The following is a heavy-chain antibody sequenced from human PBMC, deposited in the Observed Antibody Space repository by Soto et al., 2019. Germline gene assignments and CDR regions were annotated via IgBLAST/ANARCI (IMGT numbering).Heavy chain of an antibody. J-gene: IGHJ4*02. CDR2: ISHSGST. Sequence: QVQLQESGPGLVKPSQTLSLTCTVSGGSISSAAYYWSWIRQHPGKGLEWIGYISHSGSTYYTPSLKSRVIISADTAKNQFSVNLTSVTAADTAVYYCAREYTYGSNFFGCWGQGALVTVSP. CDR1: GGSISSAAYY. D-gene: IGHD5-18*01. V-gene: IGHV4-31*03. CDR3: AREYTYGSNFFGC.